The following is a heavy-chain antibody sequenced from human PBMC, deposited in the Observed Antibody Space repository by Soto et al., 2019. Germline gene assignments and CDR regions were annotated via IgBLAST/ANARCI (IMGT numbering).Heavy chain of an antibody. CDR3: AHPKTRSSTGDYYYGMDV. CDR2: IIPILGTA. D-gene: IGHD2-2*01. J-gene: IGHJ6*02. Sequence: SVKVSCKASGGTFSSYAISWVRQAPGQGLEWMGGIIPILGTANYAQKFQGRVTITADESTSTAYMELSSRRSEDTAVYYCAHPKTRSSTGDYYYGMDVWGQGTTVTVSS. V-gene: IGHV1-69*13. CDR1: GGTFSSYA.